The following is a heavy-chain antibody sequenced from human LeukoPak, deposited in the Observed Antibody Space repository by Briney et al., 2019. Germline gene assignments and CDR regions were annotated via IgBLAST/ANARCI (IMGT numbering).Heavy chain of an antibody. CDR2: MNPNSGNT. CDR1: GYTFTSYD. CDR3: ARSYCGGDRSNGYYYYGMDV. Sequence: ASVKVSCKASGYTFTSYDINWVRQATGQGLEWMGWMNPNSGNTGYAQKFQGRVTMTRNTSISTAYMELSSLRSGDTAVYYCARSYCGGDRSNGYYYYGMDVWGQGTTVTVSS. V-gene: IGHV1-8*01. J-gene: IGHJ6*02. D-gene: IGHD2-21*02.